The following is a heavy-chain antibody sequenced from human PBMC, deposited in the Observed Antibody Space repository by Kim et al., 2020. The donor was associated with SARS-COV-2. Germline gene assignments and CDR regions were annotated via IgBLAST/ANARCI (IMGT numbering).Heavy chain of an antibody. CDR3: ARGAGGSYSDFDY. J-gene: IGHJ4*02. D-gene: IGHD1-26*01. V-gene: IGHV3-48*03. Sequence: YEDAVKDRCTISRDNAKNSLYLQMNSLRAEDTAVYYCARGAGGSYSDFDYWGQGTLVTVSS.